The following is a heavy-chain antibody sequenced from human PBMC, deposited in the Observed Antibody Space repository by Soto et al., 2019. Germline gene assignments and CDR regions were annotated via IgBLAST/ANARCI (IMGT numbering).Heavy chain of an antibody. CDR2: IWYDGSNK. CDR1: GFTFSSYG. Sequence: GGSLRLSCAASGFTFSSYGMHWVRQAPGKGLEWVAVIWYDGSNKYYADSVKGRFTISRDNSKNTLYLQMNSLRAEDTAVYYCARDIVRGVLGYWGQGTLVTVSS. V-gene: IGHV3-33*01. D-gene: IGHD3-10*01. CDR3: ARDIVRGVLGY. J-gene: IGHJ4*02.